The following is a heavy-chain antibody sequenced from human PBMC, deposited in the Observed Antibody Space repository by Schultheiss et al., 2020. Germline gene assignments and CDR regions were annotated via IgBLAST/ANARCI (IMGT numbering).Heavy chain of an antibody. CDR3: ARELRYYGSGSYYTQLYY. CDR2: IYYSGST. J-gene: IGHJ4*02. Sequence: SETLSLTCTVSGGSISSYYWSWIRQPPGKGLEWIGYIYYSGSTNYNPSLKSRVTISVDTSKNQFSLKLSSVTAADTAVYYCARELRYYGSGSYYTQLYYWGQGTLVNVYS. V-gene: IGHV4-59*01. D-gene: IGHD3-10*01. CDR1: GGSISSYY.